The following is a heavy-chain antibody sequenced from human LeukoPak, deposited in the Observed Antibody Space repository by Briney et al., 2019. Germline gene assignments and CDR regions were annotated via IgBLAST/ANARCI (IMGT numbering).Heavy chain of an antibody. CDR2: ISGYNGDT. CDR1: GYSFTSYG. CDR3: ARDDRTVDTAMSFQR. Sequence: GASVKVSCKASGYSFTSYGINWVRQAPGQGLEWMGWISGYNGDTIYAQKLQGRVTLTIDTSTTTVYMELRSLKSDDTAVYYCARDDRTVDTAMSFQRWGQGTLVTVSS. V-gene: IGHV1-18*01. J-gene: IGHJ1*01. D-gene: IGHD5-18*01.